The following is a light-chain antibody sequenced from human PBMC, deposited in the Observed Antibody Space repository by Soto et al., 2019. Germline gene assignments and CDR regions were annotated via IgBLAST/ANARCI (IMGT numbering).Light chain of an antibody. Sequence: QSVLTQPPSVSGAPGQRVSISCTGRSSNIGAGYNVHWYQQLPGTAPKLLIYDNNNRPSGVPDRFSGSKSGTSASLAITGLQAEDEADYYCQSYDTSLSGFYVFGTGTKVTVL. J-gene: IGLJ1*01. V-gene: IGLV1-40*01. CDR2: DNN. CDR1: SSNIGAGYN. CDR3: QSYDTSLSGFYV.